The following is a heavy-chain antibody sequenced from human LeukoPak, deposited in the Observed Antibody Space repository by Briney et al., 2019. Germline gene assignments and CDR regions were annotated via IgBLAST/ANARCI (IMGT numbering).Heavy chain of an antibody. V-gene: IGHV3-20*04. CDR2: INWNGGST. CDR3: ARDRLLGYCSSTSCYVAFDY. D-gene: IGHD2-2*01. J-gene: IGHJ4*02. CDR1: GFTFDDYG. Sequence: GGSLRLSCAASGFTFDDYGMSWVRQAPGKGLEWVSGINWNGGSTGYADSVKGRFTISRDNAKNSLYLQMNSLRAEDTALYYCARDRLLGYCSSTSCYVAFDYWGQGTLVTVSS.